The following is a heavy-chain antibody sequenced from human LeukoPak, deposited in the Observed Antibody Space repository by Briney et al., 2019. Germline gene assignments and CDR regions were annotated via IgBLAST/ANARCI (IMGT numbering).Heavy chain of an antibody. CDR3: AVESV. J-gene: IGHJ6*02. CDR1: GFTFSSYG. Sequence: GRSLRLSCAASGFTFSSYGMHWVRQAPGKGLEWVAVISYDGSNKYYADSVKGRFTISRDNSKNTLYLQMNSLRAEDTAVYYCAVESVWGQGTTVTVSS. V-gene: IGHV3-30*19. CDR2: ISYDGSNK. D-gene: IGHD3-3*01.